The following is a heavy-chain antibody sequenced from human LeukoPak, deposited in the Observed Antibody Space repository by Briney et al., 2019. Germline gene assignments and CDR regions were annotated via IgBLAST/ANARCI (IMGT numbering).Heavy chain of an antibody. CDR1: GFTFSTYS. D-gene: IGHD6-19*01. V-gene: IGHV3-48*01. Sequence: PGGSLRLSCAASGFTFSTYSMNWVRQAPGKGLDWVSYISSSSSTIYYADSVKGRFTISRDSAKNSLYLQMNSLRAEDTAGYYCARGMSSGRYAVDIWGQGTMVTVSS. CDR2: ISSSSSTI. CDR3: ARGMSSGRYAVDI. J-gene: IGHJ3*02.